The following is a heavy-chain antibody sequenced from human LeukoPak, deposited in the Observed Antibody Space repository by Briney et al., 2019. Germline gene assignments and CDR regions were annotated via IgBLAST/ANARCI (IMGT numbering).Heavy chain of an antibody. CDR3: ARDDQDFWSGYYPFDY. J-gene: IGHJ4*02. D-gene: IGHD3-3*01. Sequence: GASVKVSCKASGYTFTSYGISWVRQAPGQGLEWMGWISAYNGNTNYAQKLQGRVTMTTDTSTSTAYMELRSLRSDDTAVYYCARDDQDFWSGYYPFDYWGQGTLVTVSS. CDR2: ISAYNGNT. V-gene: IGHV1-18*01. CDR1: GYTFTSYG.